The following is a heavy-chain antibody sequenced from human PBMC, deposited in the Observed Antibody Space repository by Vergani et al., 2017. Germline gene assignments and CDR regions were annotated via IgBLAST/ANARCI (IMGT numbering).Heavy chain of an antibody. D-gene: IGHD5-24*01. J-gene: IGHJ4*02. V-gene: IGHV1-18*04. CDR1: GYTFVNHP. CDR2: ISPYNHKT. Sequence: QAQLGQSDSEVKKPGDSVTLSCKTSGYTFVNHPITWVRQAPGQGLECMGWISPYNHKTLYSQKVEGRVTMTSDTSSSTVCLELRRLTSDDTAIYYCARSQMATNDFDLWGRGTLVTVSS. CDR3: ARSQMATNDFDL.